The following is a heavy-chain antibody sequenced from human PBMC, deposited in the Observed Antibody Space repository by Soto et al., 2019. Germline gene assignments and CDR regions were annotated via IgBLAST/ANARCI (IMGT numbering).Heavy chain of an antibody. J-gene: IGHJ4*02. CDR2: IYWDDDK. V-gene: IGHV2-5*02. Sequence: QITLKESGPTLVKPTQTLTLTCTFSGFSLSTSGVGVGWIRQPPGKALEWLALIYWDDDKRYSPSLQSRLTITKDTSQNQVVLTMTNMDPVDTATYYCAHRQSPPWFGELFFAYWGQGTLVTVSS. CDR1: GFSLSTSGVG. CDR3: AHRQSPPWFGELFFAY. D-gene: IGHD3-10*01.